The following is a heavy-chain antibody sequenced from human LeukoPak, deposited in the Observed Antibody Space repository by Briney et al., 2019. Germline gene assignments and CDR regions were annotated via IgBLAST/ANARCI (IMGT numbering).Heavy chain of an antibody. CDR3: ASPYCSGGSCYDLGV. CDR1: GFTFSSYS. D-gene: IGHD2-15*01. V-gene: IGHV3-48*04. CDR2: ISSSSSTI. J-gene: IGHJ4*02. Sequence: GGSLRLSCAASGFTFSSYSMNWVRQAPGKGLEWVSYISSSSSTIYYADSVKGRFTISRDNAKNSLYLQMNSLRAEDTAVYYCASPYCSGGSCYDLGVWGQGTLVTVSS.